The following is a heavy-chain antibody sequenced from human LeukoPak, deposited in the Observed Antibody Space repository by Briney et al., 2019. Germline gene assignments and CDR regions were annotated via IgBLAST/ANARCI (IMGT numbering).Heavy chain of an antibody. V-gene: IGHV1-46*01. CDR1: GGTFSSYA. Sequence: GSSVKVSCKASGGTFSSYAISWVRQAPGQGLEWMGIINPSGGSTSYAQKFQGRVTMTRDTSTSTVYMELSSLRSEDTAVYYCARGRTYYDFWSGYLDAFDIWGQGTMVTVSS. J-gene: IGHJ3*02. D-gene: IGHD3-3*01. CDR3: ARGRTYYDFWSGYLDAFDI. CDR2: INPSGGST.